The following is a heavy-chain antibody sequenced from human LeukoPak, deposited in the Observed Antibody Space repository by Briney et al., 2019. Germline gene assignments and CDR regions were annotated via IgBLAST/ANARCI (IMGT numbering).Heavy chain of an antibody. CDR3: ARDRGDY. D-gene: IGHD3-10*01. CDR2: INPNSGGT. J-gene: IGHJ4*02. Sequence: ASVKVSCKASGGTFSSYAISWVRQAPGRGLEWMGWINPNSGGTNYAQKFQGRVTMTRDTSISTAYMELSRLRSDDTAVYYCARDRGDYWGQGTLVTVTS. CDR1: GGTFSSYA. V-gene: IGHV1-2*02.